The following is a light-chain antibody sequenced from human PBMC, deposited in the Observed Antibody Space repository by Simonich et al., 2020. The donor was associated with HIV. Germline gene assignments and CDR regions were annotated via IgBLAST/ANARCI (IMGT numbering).Light chain of an antibody. Sequence: DIQMTQSPSSLSASVRKRVTITCRASQSISTYLNWYHQKPGKAPKLLIYAASSLQSGVPSRFSGIGSGTDFILTISSLQPEDFATYYCQQSFSTPFTFGPGTKVDIK. V-gene: IGKV1-39*01. CDR3: QQSFSTPFT. J-gene: IGKJ3*01. CDR2: AAS. CDR1: QSISTY.